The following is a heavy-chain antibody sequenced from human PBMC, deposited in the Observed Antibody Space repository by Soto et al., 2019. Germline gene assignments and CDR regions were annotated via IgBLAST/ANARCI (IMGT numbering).Heavy chain of an antibody. D-gene: IGHD6-13*01. Sequence: QVQLQESGPGLVKPSQTLSLTCTVSGGSIGSGDYYWSWIRQPPGKGLEGIGYIYYSGSTYYNPPLKRRVTISVDTSKNQFSLKLSSVTAADTAVYYWARANGYSSSWYNDNWFDPWGQGTLVTVSS. J-gene: IGHJ5*02. CDR2: IYYSGST. CDR1: GGSIGSGDYY. CDR3: ARANGYSSSWYNDNWFDP. V-gene: IGHV4-30-4*01.